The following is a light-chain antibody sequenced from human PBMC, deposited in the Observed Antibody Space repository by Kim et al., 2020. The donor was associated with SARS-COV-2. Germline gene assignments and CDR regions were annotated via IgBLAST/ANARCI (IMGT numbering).Light chain of an antibody. CDR1: GIGSKS. CDR3: QVWDSSSDDLV. Sequence: APGDRASSSCGGHGIGSKSGYWYQQEPAQVLVLVIYNDSDRPSGIRERFSGSNYANTVTLTIGRVGDEDEADYYGQVWDSSSDDLVFGGGTQLTVL. V-gene: IGLV3-21*04. CDR2: NDS. J-gene: IGLJ3*02.